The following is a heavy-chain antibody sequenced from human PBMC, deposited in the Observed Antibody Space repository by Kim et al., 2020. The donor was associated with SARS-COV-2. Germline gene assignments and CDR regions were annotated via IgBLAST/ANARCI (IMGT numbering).Heavy chain of an antibody. V-gene: IGHV4-34*01. Sequence: SETLSLTCAVYGGSFSGYYWSWIRQPPGKGLEWIGEINHSGSTNYNPSLKSRVTISVDTSKNQFSLKLSSVTAADTAVYYCARGVLRYYGSGSYYQYNWFDPWGQGTLVTVSS. CDR1: GGSFSGYY. J-gene: IGHJ5*02. CDR2: INHSGST. CDR3: ARGVLRYYGSGSYYQYNWFDP. D-gene: IGHD3-10*01.